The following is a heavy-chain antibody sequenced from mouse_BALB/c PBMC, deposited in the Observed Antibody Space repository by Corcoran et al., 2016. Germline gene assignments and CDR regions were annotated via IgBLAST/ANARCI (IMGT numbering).Heavy chain of an antibody. V-gene: IGHV1S34*01. CDR1: GYSFTGYY. J-gene: IGHJ4*01. CDR3: APSTKGYAMDY. Sequence: LVKTGASVKISCKASGYSFTGYYMHWVKQSHGKSLEWIGYISCYNGATSYNQKFKGKATFTVDTSSSTAYMQFNSLTSEDSAVYYCAPSTKGYAMDYWGQGTSVTVSS. D-gene: IGHD2-1*01. CDR2: ISCYNGAT.